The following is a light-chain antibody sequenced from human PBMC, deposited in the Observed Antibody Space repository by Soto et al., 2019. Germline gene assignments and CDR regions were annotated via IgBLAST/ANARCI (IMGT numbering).Light chain of an antibody. CDR1: QSVSNSY. CDR3: LQYGGSLRT. J-gene: IGKJ2*02. V-gene: IGKV3-20*01. Sequence: EIVLTQSPGTLSLSPGERATLSCRASQSVSNSYLAWYQQKPGQAPRLLIFRASSRATGIPDRFTGSGSGTDFTLTIGRLEPEDFAVYYCLQYGGSLRTFGQGTKLEIK. CDR2: RAS.